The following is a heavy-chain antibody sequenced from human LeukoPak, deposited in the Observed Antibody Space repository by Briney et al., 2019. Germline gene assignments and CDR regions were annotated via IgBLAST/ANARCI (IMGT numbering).Heavy chain of an antibody. J-gene: IGHJ4*02. CDR1: GGTFSSYA. CDR3: ARGPNPPDLFDY. CDR2: IIPIFGTA. V-gene: IGHV1-69*05. Sequence: SSVKVSCKASGGTFSSYAISWVRQAPGQGLEWMGGIIPIFGTANYAQKFHGRVTITTDESTSTAYMELSSLRSEDTAVYYCARGPNPPDLFDYWGQGTLVTVSS.